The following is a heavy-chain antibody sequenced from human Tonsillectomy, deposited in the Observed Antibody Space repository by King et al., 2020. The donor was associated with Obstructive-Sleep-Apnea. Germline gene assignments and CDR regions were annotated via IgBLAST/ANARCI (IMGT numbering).Heavy chain of an antibody. J-gene: IGHJ3*02. Sequence: LQLQESGPGLVKPSETLSLTCTVSGASVSRHYWNWIRQPPGKGLEWIGYINYNGSTNYSPSLKSRVTISVDRSKNQFSLRLNSVTAADTAVYYCARLRSVTGTRTPSFVIWGQGTMVTVSS. CDR2: INYNGST. CDR3: ARLRSVTGTRTPSFVI. V-gene: IGHV4-59*08. CDR1: GASVSRHY. D-gene: IGHD6-19*01.